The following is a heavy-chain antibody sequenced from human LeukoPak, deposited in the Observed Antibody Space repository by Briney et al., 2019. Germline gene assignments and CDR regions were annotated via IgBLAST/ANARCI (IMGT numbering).Heavy chain of an antibody. J-gene: IGHJ6*02. CDR2: INPSGGST. CDR1: GYTFTSYY. CDR3: AREGRIVVVPAAILYYGMDV. V-gene: IGHV1-46*01. Sequence: ASVKVSCKAPGYTFTSYYMHWVRQAPGQGLEWMGIINPSGGSTSYAQKFQGRVTMTRDTSTSTVYMELSSLRSEDTAVYYCAREGRIVVVPAAILYYGMDVWGQGTTVTVSS. D-gene: IGHD2-2*01.